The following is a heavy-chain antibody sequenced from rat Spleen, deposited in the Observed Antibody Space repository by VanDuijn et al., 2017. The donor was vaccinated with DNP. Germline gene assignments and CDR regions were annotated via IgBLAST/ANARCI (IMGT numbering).Heavy chain of an antibody. V-gene: IGHV2-43*01. CDR1: GFSLTSYH. CDR2: IWTGGST. Sequence: QVQLKESGPGLVQPSQTLSLACTVSGFSLTSYHVHWVRQPSGKGLAWMGVIWTGGSTEYNSALKSRLSISRDASKSQVLLKMNSLQTEDTAMYFCASLGQLHWGQGVMVTVSS. D-gene: IGHD1-10*01. J-gene: IGHJ2*01. CDR3: ASLGQLH.